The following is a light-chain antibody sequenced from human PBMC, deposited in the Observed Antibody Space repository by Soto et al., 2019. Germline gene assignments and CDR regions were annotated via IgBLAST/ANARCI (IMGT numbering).Light chain of an antibody. CDR3: ELYGSSPPSIT. J-gene: IGKJ5*01. V-gene: IGKV3-20*01. CDR1: QSVSSKY. Sequence: EIVLTQSPGTLSLSPGERATLSCRASQSVSSKYLAWYQQKPGQAPRVLIYGTSIRASGVPDRFIGRGSGTDLTLTISSLEPEDFAVYYCELYGSSPPSITFGQGTRLEIK. CDR2: GTS.